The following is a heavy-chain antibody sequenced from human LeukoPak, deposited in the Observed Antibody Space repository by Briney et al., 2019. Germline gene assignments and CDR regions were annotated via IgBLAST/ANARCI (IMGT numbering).Heavy chain of an antibody. V-gene: IGHV1-8*01. J-gene: IGHJ5*02. CDR2: MNPNGGNT. CDR1: GYTFTSYD. Sequence: ASVKVSCKASGYTFTSYDINWVRQATGQGLEWMGWMNPNGGNTGYAQKFQGRVTMTRNTSISTAYMELSSLRSEDTAVYYCARGLGTEGYCSGGSCYEDNWFDPWGQGTLVTVSS. CDR3: ARGLGTEGYCSGGSCYEDNWFDP. D-gene: IGHD2-15*01.